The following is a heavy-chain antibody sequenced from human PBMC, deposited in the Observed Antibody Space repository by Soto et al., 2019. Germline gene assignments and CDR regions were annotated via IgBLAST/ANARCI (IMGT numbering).Heavy chain of an antibody. CDR3: ARDRRVIVPAGWSTGWFDP. D-gene: IGHD2-2*01. Sequence: QVQLVQSGAEVKKPGASVKISCKASGYTFTSYYVHWVRQAPGQGLEWMGIINPSGGTTRYAQKFQGRVTMTRDTSTSTVYMELSSLRSEDAAVYFCARDRRVIVPAGWSTGWFDPWGQGTLVTVSS. J-gene: IGHJ5*02. V-gene: IGHV1-46*01. CDR2: INPSGGTT. CDR1: GYTFTSYY.